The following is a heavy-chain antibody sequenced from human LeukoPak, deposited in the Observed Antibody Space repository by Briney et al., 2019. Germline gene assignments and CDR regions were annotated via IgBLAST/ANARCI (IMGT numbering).Heavy chain of an antibody. Sequence: ASVKVSCKVSGYTLTELSMHWVRQAPGKGLEWMGGFDPEDGETIYAQKFQGRVTMTEDTSTDTAYMELSSLRSEDTAVYYCARGRLSTVNNIFDYSMDVWGQGTAVIVSS. D-gene: IGHD4-11*01. CDR3: ARGRLSTVNNIFDYSMDV. J-gene: IGHJ6*02. CDR2: FDPEDGET. V-gene: IGHV1-24*01. CDR1: GYTLTELS.